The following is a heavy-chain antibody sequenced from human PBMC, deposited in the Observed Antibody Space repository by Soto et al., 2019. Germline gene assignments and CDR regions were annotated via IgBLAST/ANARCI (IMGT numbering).Heavy chain of an antibody. CDR3: GRLGSPRAFDM. CDR1: GFTFSSYW. V-gene: IGHV3-7*03. J-gene: IGHJ3*02. Sequence: GGSLRLSCAASGFTFSSYWMSWVRQAPGKGLEWVANIKQDGSEKYYVDSVKGRFTISRDNAKNSLYLQMNSLRAEDTAVYYCGRLGSPRAFDMWGQGTMVTASS. D-gene: IGHD7-27*01. CDR2: IKQDGSEK.